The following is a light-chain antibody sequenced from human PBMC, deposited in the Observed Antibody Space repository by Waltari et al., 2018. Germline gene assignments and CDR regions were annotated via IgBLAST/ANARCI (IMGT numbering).Light chain of an antibody. Sequence: DIQMTQSPSSLSASIGDRVTVTFRASENIGSYLSCYQQRTGEAPKLLIYATSSLQTEVPARFSGSGSRTDFALTISSLQPEDFATYYCQHTVETPYSFGQGTKLESK. CDR1: ENIGSY. V-gene: IGKV1-39*01. J-gene: IGKJ2*01. CDR3: QHTVETPYS. CDR2: ATS.